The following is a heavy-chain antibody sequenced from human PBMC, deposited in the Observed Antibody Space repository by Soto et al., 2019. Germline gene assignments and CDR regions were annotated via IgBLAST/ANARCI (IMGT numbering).Heavy chain of an antibody. J-gene: IGHJ6*02. V-gene: IGHV4-34*01. CDR1: GGSFSSYY. D-gene: IGHD2-2*01. CDR3: ARNARIVVVPAALVFYYYGMDV. Sequence: SETLSLTCAVYGGSFSSYYWSWIRQPPAKGLEWIGEINHSGTTNYNPSLKSRVTIPVDTSKDPFSLKLSSVTAADTAVYYCARNARIVVVPAALVFYYYGMDVWGQGTTVTVSS. CDR2: INHSGTT.